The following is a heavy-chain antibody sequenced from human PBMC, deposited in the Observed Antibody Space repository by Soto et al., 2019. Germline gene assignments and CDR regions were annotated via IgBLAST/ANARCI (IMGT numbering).Heavy chain of an antibody. CDR3: AREGGVAVAGRAQSFYYYYYGMDV. V-gene: IGHV1-2*04. CDR1: GYTFTGYY. J-gene: IGHJ6*02. D-gene: IGHD6-19*01. Sequence: GASVKVSCKASGYTFTGYYMHWVRQAPGQGLEWMGWINPNSGGTNYAQKFQGWVTMTRDTSISTAYMELSRLRSDDTAVYYCAREGGVAVAGRAQSFYYYYYGMDVWGQGTTVTVSS. CDR2: INPNSGGT.